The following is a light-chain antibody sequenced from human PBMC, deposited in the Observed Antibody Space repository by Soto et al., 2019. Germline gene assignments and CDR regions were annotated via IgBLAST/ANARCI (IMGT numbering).Light chain of an antibody. CDR1: QGIRNW. CDR3: QQSDTLPFT. Sequence: DIQMTQSPSSVSASVGDRVTITCRASQGIRNWLAWYQQKPGKAPKLLIYAASSLQRGVPSRFSGSGSGTEFTRTISLLQPEDFAPYYCQQSDTLPFTFGPGTKVDIK. J-gene: IGKJ3*01. V-gene: IGKV1-12*01. CDR2: AAS.